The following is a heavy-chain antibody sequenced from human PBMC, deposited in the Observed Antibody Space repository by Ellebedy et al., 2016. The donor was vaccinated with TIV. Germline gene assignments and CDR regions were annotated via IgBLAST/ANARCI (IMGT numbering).Heavy chain of an antibody. CDR2: ITGMFRTV. CDR3: ARGGAYYHRYFDD. J-gene: IGHJ4*02. Sequence: SVKVSCKASGGTFGNYAFNWVRQAPGQGLEWMGGITGMFRTVNYAQKFQGRVPITADEFMTTAYMELSSLRSEDTAVYYCARGGAYYHRYFDDWGQGTLVTVSS. CDR1: GGTFGNYA. D-gene: IGHD3-10*01. V-gene: IGHV1-69*13.